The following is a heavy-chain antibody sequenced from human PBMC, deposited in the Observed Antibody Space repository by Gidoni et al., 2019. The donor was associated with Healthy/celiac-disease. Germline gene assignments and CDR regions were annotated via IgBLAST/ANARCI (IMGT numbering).Heavy chain of an antibody. CDR1: GGSISSYY. CDR3: ARAPEQYSGSYYGAFDI. J-gene: IGHJ3*02. V-gene: IGHV4-59*01. Sequence: QESGPGLVKPSETLSLTCTVSGGSISSYYWSWIRQPPGKGLEWIGYIYYSGSTNYNPSLKSRVTISVDTSKNQFSLKLSSVTAADTAVYYCARAPEQYSGSYYGAFDIWGQGTMVTVSS. CDR2: IYYSGST. D-gene: IGHD1-26*01.